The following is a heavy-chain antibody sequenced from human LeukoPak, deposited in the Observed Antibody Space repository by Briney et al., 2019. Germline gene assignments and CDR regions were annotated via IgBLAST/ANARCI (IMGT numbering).Heavy chain of an antibody. J-gene: IGHJ6*02. CDR1: GFTFGDFY. D-gene: IGHD4-17*01. V-gene: IGHV3-11*05. CDR3: ARDQRRTTVTFLYNCYYGLDV. Sequence: GGSLRLSCAASGFTFGDFYMSWIRQAPGKGMEWVSYISGSGTYTNYADSVKGRFTISRDNARNSMYLELDSLRAEDTAVYYCARDQRRTTVTFLYNCYYGLDVWGQGTAVTVSS. CDR2: ISGSGTYT.